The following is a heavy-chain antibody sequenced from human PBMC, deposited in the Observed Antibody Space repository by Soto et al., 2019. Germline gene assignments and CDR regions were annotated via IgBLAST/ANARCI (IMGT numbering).Heavy chain of an antibody. D-gene: IGHD6-13*01. CDR3: AREGQQLVRGRNWFDP. CDR1: GYTFTGYY. V-gene: IGHV1-2*04. Sequence: ASVKVSCKASGYTFTGYYMHWVRQAPGQGLEWMGWINPNSGGTNYAQKFQGWVTMTRDTSISTAYMELSRLRSDDTAVYYCAREGQQLVRGRNWFDPWGQGTLVTVSS. CDR2: INPNSGGT. J-gene: IGHJ5*02.